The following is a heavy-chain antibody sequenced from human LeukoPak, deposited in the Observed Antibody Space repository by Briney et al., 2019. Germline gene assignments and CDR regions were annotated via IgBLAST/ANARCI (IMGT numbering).Heavy chain of an antibody. CDR2: INHSGST. D-gene: IGHD3-10*01. CDR3: ARAVKRITMVRGVRYYFDY. J-gene: IGHJ4*02. Sequence: SETLSLTCAVYGGSFSGYYWSWIRRPPGKGLEWIGEINHSGSTNYNPSLKSRVTISVDTSKNQFSLKLSSVTAADTAVYYCARAVKRITMVRGVRYYFDYWGQGTLVTVSS. V-gene: IGHV4-34*01. CDR1: GGSFSGYY.